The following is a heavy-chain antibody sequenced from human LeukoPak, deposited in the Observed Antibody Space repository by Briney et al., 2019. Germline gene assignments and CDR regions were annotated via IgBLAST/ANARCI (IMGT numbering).Heavy chain of an antibody. CDR3: AREGLPLFYYYMDV. J-gene: IGHJ6*03. V-gene: IGHV7-4-1*02. D-gene: IGHD2-15*01. Sequence: GASVKVCCKASGYTFTSYPMDWVRQAPGQGLEWMGRVNINTGNPTYAQGFTGRFVFSLDTSVSTAYLQISSLKAEDTAVYYCAREGLPLFYYYMDVWGKGTTVTVSS. CDR1: GYTFTSYP. CDR2: VNINTGNP.